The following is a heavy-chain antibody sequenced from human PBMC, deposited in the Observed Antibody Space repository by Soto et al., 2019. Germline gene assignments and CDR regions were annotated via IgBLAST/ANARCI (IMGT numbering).Heavy chain of an antibody. CDR3: ARRLNYCGGDCYPDYFDY. D-gene: IGHD2-21*02. CDR2: IYYSGST. Sequence: SETLSLTCTVSGGSISSGGYYWSWIRQHPGKGLEWIGYIYYSGSTYYNPSLKSRVTISVDTSKNQFSLKLSSVTAADTAVYYCARRLNYCGGDCYPDYFDYWGQGTLVTVSS. V-gene: IGHV4-31*03. J-gene: IGHJ4*02. CDR1: GGSISSGGYY.